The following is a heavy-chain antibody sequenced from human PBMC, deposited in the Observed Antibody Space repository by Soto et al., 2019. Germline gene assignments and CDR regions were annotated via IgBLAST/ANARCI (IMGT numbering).Heavy chain of an antibody. CDR1: GFTFSSYA. CDR2: ISGSGGST. CDR3: AKDPTRYSNYELDY. V-gene: IGHV3-23*01. J-gene: IGHJ4*02. D-gene: IGHD4-4*01. Sequence: PGGSLRLSCAASGFTFSSYAMSWVSQAPGKGLEWVSAISGSGGSTYYADSVKGRFTISRDNSKNTLYLQMNSLRAEDTAVYYCAKDPTRYSNYELDYWGQGTLVTVSS.